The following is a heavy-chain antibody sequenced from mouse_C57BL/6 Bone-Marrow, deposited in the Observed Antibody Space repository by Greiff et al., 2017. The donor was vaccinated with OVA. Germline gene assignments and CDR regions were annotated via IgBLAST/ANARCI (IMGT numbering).Heavy chain of an antibody. Sequence: VQLKQSGAELVRPGASVKLSCTASGFNIKDDYMHWVKQRPEQGLEWIGWIDPENGDTEYASKFQGKATITADTSSNTAYLQLSSLTSEDTAVYYCTPFRYFDYWGQGTTLTVSS. CDR3: TPFRYFDY. J-gene: IGHJ2*01. CDR1: GFNIKDDY. CDR2: IDPENGDT. V-gene: IGHV14-4*01.